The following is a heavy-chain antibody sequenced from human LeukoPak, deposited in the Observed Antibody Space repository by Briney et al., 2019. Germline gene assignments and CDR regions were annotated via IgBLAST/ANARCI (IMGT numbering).Heavy chain of an antibody. Sequence: QPGGSLRLSCAASGFTFSSYAMSWVRQAPGKGLEWVSAISGSGGSTYYADSVKGRFTISRDNSKNTLYLQMNSLRAEDTAVYYCASSERYSSSCYGPVDYWGQGTLVTVSS. CDR2: ISGSGGST. V-gene: IGHV3-23*01. J-gene: IGHJ4*02. D-gene: IGHD6-13*01. CDR3: ASSERYSSSCYGPVDY. CDR1: GFTFSSYA.